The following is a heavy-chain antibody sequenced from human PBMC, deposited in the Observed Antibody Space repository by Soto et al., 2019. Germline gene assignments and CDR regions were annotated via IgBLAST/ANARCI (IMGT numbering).Heavy chain of an antibody. J-gene: IGHJ3*02. Sequence: QVQLVESGGGLVEPGGSLRLSCAASGFTSGDYHMSWIRQAPGKGLEWVSYISRSGSTTYYADSVKGRFTISRDNGQNSLYLEMNSLRAEDTAVYYCVREGRSSTSCNTGCAFDIWGQXTMV. CDR2: ISRSGSTT. D-gene: IGHD2-2*02. CDR1: GFTSGDYH. V-gene: IGHV3-11*01. CDR3: VREGRSSTSCNTGCAFDI.